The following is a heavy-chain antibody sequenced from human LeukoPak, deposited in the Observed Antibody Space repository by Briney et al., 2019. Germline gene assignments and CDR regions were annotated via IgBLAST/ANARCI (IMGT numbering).Heavy chain of an antibody. Sequence: SETLSLTCTVSGGSISSGDYYWSWIRQPPGKGLEWIGYIYYSGSTYYNPSLKSRVTISVDTSKNQFSLKLSSVTAADTAAYYCARGGCSSTSCYQSYNWFDPWGQGTLVTVSS. J-gene: IGHJ5*02. CDR3: ARGGCSSTSCYQSYNWFDP. V-gene: IGHV4-30-4*01. CDR1: GGSISSGDYY. D-gene: IGHD2-2*01. CDR2: IYYSGST.